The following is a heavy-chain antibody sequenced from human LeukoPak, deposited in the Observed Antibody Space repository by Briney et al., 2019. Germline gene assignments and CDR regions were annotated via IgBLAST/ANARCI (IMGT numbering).Heavy chain of an antibody. CDR3: AKDRARDISGWYRYFDF. CDR2: ITGSGGST. V-gene: IGHV3-23*01. J-gene: IGHJ4*02. D-gene: IGHD6-19*01. Sequence: GGSLRLSCAASGFTFGTYAMSWVREAPGKGLELVSTITGSGGSTYYVECVKGRFTVSRDISKSTLYLQMNSLRVADTATYYCAKDRARDISGWYRYFDFWGQGALVTVSS. CDR1: GFTFGTYA.